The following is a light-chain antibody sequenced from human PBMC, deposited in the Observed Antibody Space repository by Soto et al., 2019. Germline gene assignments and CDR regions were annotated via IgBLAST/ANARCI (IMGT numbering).Light chain of an antibody. CDR3: QPRSNWPPNT. CDR2: DAS. V-gene: IGKV3-11*01. CDR1: QSVSRY. Sequence: EVVLTQSPATLSLSPGARATLSCRASQSVSRYLAWYQQKPGQAPRLLIYDASNRATGIPARFSGSGSGTDFTLTISSLETEDFAVYYCQPRSNWPPNTFGPGTKVDIK. J-gene: IGKJ3*01.